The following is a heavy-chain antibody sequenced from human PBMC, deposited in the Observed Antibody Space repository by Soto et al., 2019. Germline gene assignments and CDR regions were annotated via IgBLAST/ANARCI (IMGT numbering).Heavy chain of an antibody. J-gene: IGHJ5*02. CDR1: GFSFSHYA. V-gene: IGHV3-30*04. D-gene: IGHD3-10*01. CDR3: VSPHSESSNAFDL. Sequence: GGSLRLSCAASGFSFSHYAMHWVRQPPGKGLEWVALISYDGENQYFTDSVRGRFTISRDNSKTAVYLEMNDLRLDDTATYYCVSPHSESSNAFDLWGQGTLVTVS. CDR2: ISYDGENQ.